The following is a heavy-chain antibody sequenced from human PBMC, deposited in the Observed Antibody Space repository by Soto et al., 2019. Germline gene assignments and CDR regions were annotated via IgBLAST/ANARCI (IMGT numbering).Heavy chain of an antibody. Sequence: SVKVSCKASGFTFTSSAVQWVRQARGQRLEWIGWIVVGSGNTNYAQKFQERVTITRDMSTSTAYMELSSLRSEDTAVYYCAALGPSSSWIDYWGQGTLVTVSS. CDR2: IVVGSGNT. CDR3: AALGPSSSWIDY. CDR1: GFTFTSSA. J-gene: IGHJ4*02. D-gene: IGHD6-13*01. V-gene: IGHV1-58*01.